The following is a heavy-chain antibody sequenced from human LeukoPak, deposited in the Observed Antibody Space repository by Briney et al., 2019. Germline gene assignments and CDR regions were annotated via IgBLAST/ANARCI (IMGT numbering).Heavy chain of an antibody. CDR3: ARGEYYYDSSGPPSNYYYYGMDV. CDR2: MNPNSGNT. D-gene: IGHD3-22*01. J-gene: IGHJ6*02. V-gene: IGHV1-8*02. Sequence: ASVKLSCKASGGTFSSYAISWVRQAPGPGLEWMGWMNPNSGNTGYAQKFQGRVTMTRNTSISTAYMELSSLRSEDTAVYYCARGEYYYDSSGPPSNYYYYGMDVWGQGTTVTVSS. CDR1: GGTFSSYA.